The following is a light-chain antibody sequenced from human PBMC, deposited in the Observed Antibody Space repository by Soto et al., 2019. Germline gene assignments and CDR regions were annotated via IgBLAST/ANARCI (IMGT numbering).Light chain of an antibody. CDR3: SSYDDSISVL. V-gene: IGLV2-8*01. Sequence: QSALTQPPSASGSPGQSVTISCTGTSSDVGAYNYVSWYQQHPGKAPKLMIYEVTKRPSGVPDRFSGSKSGNTASLTVSGLQAEDEADYYCSSYDDSISVLFGGGTKLTVL. J-gene: IGLJ3*02. CDR1: SSDVGAYNY. CDR2: EVT.